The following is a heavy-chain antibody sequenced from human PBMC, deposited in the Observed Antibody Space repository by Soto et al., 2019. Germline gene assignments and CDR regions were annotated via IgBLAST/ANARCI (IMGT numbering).Heavy chain of an antibody. CDR1: GYSFMKYG. Sequence: ASVKVSCKGFGYSFMKYGINWVRQAPGQGLEWVGWISPYSGYTHSAQKFHGRLTLTTDTAASTAYMELRILRSADTALYYCAREASVLITAAQPSRFDSWG. CDR2: ISPYSGYT. CDR3: AREASVLITAAQPSRFDS. J-gene: IGHJ4*01. V-gene: IGHV1-18*01. D-gene: IGHD2-8*01.